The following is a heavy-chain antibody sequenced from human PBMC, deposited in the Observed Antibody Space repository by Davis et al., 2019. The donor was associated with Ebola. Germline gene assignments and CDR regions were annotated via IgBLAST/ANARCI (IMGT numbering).Heavy chain of an antibody. D-gene: IGHD4-11*01. CDR2: IWYYGSNK. CDR3: ARGDPYPPLLLQSPDY. V-gene: IGHV3-33*01. Sequence: GGSLRLSCAASGFTSSSYGIPWVRQAPGKRLEWVAVIWYYGSNKYSADSVKGRFTISGDNSKNTLYLQMNSLRAEDTAVYYCARGDPYPPLLLQSPDYWGQGTLVTVSS. CDR1: GFTSSSYG. J-gene: IGHJ4*02.